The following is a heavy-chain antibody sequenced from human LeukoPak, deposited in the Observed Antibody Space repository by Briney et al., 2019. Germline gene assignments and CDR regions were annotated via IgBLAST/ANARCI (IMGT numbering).Heavy chain of an antibody. CDR3: ARVTYYYDSSGYSDY. V-gene: IGHV3-23*01. Sequence: PGGSLRLSCAASGFTFSSYAMSWVRQALEKGLEWVSPISGSGGNTYYADSVKGRFTISRDNSKNTLYLQMNSLRAEDTAVYYCARVTYYYDSSGYSDYWGQGTLVTVSS. CDR2: ISGSGGNT. J-gene: IGHJ4*02. CDR1: GFTFSSYA. D-gene: IGHD3-22*01.